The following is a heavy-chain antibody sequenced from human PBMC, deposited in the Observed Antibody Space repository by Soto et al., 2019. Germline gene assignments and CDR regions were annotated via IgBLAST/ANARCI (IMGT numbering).Heavy chain of an antibody. V-gene: IGHV1-18*01. D-gene: IGHD6-13*01. Sequence: QLQLVQSGAEVKKPGASVNVSCKASGYTFTNYGFTWVRQAPGQGLEWMGWISADNGDTNYPQKLQGRVTMTTDTSTSTGYMELRSLRSDDTAVYYCAGGRPEAGTYFYGMDVWGQGTTVTVSS. CDR2: ISADNGDT. CDR1: GYTFTNYG. J-gene: IGHJ6*02. CDR3: AGGRPEAGTYFYGMDV.